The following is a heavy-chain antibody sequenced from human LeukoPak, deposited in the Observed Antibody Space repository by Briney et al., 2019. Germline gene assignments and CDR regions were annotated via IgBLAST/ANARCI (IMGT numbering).Heavy chain of an antibody. CDR1: GYTFTGYY. CDR3: ASLLGYCSSTSCYSGDY. D-gene: IGHD2-2*01. V-gene: IGHV1-2*02. Sequence: ASVKVSCKASGYTFTGYYMHWVRQAPGQGLEWMGWINPNSGGTNYAQKFQGRVTMTRDTSISTAYMELSRLRSDDTAVYYCASLLGYCSSTSCYSGDYWGQGTLVTVSS. CDR2: INPNSGGT. J-gene: IGHJ4*02.